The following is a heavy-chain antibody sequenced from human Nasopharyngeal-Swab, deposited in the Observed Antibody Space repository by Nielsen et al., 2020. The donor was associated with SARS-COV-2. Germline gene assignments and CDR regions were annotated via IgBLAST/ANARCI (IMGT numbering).Heavy chain of an antibody. CDR1: GRSISSSSSY. V-gene: IGHV4-39*01. D-gene: IGHD2-15*01. CDR2: IYYSGST. Sequence: GSLRLSCTVSGRSISSSSSYWGWIRQPPGKGLEWVGSIYYSGSTYYTPSLNSRVTISVDTSKSQFSLKLSSVTAADTAVYYCARGAQLGSGGSQYYYYYYGMDVWGQGTTVTVSS. CDR3: ARGAQLGSGGSQYYYYYYGMDV. J-gene: IGHJ6*02.